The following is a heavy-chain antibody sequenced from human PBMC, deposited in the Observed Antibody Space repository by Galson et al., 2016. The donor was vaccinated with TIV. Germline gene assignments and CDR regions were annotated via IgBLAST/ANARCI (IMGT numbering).Heavy chain of an antibody. D-gene: IGHD2-21*01. J-gene: IGHJ4*02. CDR2: INWNGGST. CDR1: GFTFDDYG. V-gene: IGHV3-20*04. CDR3: ARDPLDCGVDWYSDD. Sequence: SLRLPCAASGFTFDDYGMSWVRQAPGKGLEWVSGINWNGGSTGYADSVKGRFTISRDNAKNSLYLQMKSLRAEDTALYYCARDPLDCGVDWYSDDWGQGPTVAVSS.